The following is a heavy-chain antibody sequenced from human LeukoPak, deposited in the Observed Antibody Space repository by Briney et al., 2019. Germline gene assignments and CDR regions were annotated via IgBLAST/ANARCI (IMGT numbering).Heavy chain of an antibody. V-gene: IGHV3-11*01. CDR3: ARVERHMTMVTQPDY. J-gene: IGHJ4*02. CDR2: ISTSVGNI. D-gene: IGHD4/OR15-4a*01. Sequence: GGSLRLSCAASGFTFSDYYMSWIRQAPGKGLECVSHISTSVGNIYYADSVEGRFTISRDNAKNSLYLQMDSLRAEDTAVYFCARVERHMTMVTQPDYWGQGTLVTVSS. CDR1: GFTFSDYY.